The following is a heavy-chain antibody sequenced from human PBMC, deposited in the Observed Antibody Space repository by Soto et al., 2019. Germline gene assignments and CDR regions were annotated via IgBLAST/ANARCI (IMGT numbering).Heavy chain of an antibody. V-gene: IGHV4-38-2*02. J-gene: IGHJ4*02. D-gene: IGHD3-22*01. CDR1: GYSISSGYY. Sequence: SETLSLTCTVSGYSISSGYYWGWIRQPPGKGLEWIGSIYHSGSTYYNPSLKSRVTISVDTSKNQFSLKLSSVTAADTAVYYCARPNSSGYYYFDYWGQGTLVTVSS. CDR3: ARPNSSGYYYFDY. CDR2: IYHSGST.